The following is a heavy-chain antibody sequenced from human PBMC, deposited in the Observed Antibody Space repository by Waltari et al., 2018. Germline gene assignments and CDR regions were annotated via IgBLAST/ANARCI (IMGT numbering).Heavy chain of an antibody. CDR2: IKQDGSEK. CDR3: ARDPPDSSGWYMDFDY. Sequence: EVQLVESGGGLVQPGGSLRLSCAASGFTFSSYWMSWVRRAPGKGLEWVANIKQDGSEKYYVDSVKGRFTISRDNAKNSLYLQMNSLRAEDTAVYYCARDPPDSSGWYMDFDYWGQGTLVTVSS. CDR1: GFTFSSYW. D-gene: IGHD6-19*01. J-gene: IGHJ4*02. V-gene: IGHV3-7*01.